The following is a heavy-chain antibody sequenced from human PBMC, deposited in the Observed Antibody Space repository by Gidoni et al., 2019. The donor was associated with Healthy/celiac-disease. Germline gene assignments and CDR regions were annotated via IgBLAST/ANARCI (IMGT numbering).Heavy chain of an antibody. V-gene: IGHV5-51*01. Sequence: EVQLVQSGAAVQKPGASLTLSCKGSRYSVTSYWIGWVPQMPGKGLEWMGIIYPGDSDTRYSPSFHGQVTISADKSISTAYLQWSSLKASDTAMYYCARPLTFGAFDIWGQGTMVTVSS. CDR2: IYPGDSDT. D-gene: IGHD3-16*01. CDR1: RYSVTSYW. CDR3: ARPLTFGAFDI. J-gene: IGHJ3*02.